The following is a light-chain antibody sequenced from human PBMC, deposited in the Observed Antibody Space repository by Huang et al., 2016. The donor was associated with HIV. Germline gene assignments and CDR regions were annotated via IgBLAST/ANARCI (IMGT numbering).Light chain of an antibody. Sequence: EIVLTQSPDTLSLSPGERATLSCRASQTVSKYLAWYQHKPGQSPRLLIYDASKRAAGIPARFSGSGAGTDFTLSISSLEPEDFAVYYCQQRDNWPPMYTFGQETKLEIK. CDR2: DAS. J-gene: IGKJ2*01. CDR1: QTVSKY. CDR3: QQRDNWPPMYT. V-gene: IGKV3-11*01.